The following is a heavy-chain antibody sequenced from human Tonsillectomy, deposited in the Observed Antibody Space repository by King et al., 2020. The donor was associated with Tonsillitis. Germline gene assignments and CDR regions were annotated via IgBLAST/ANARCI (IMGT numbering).Heavy chain of an antibody. Sequence: VQLQQSGPGLVKPSQTLSLTCAISGDSVSSNNAAWTWIRQSPSRGLEWLGRTYYRSKWYNDYAVSVKSRITINPDTSKNQISLKLNSVTPEDTVLYYCARESLRAVAAIYYYYGMDVWGQGTTVTVSS. V-gene: IGHV6-1*01. CDR1: GDSVSSNNAA. D-gene: IGHD6-19*01. CDR2: TYYRSKWYN. J-gene: IGHJ6*02. CDR3: ARESLRAVAAIYYYYGMDV.